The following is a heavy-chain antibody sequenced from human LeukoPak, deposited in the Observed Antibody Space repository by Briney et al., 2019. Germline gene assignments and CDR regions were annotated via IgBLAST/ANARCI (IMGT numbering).Heavy chain of an antibody. V-gene: IGHV3-30*02. CDR3: AKSVDTAILYYYYYMDV. CDR2: IRYDGSNK. D-gene: IGHD5-18*01. J-gene: IGHJ6*03. Sequence: GGSLRLSCAASGFTFSSYGMHWVRQAPGKGLEWVAFIRYDGSNKYYADSVKGRSTISRDNSKNTLYLQMNSLRAEDTAVYYCAKSVDTAILYYYYYMDVWGKGTTVTVSS. CDR1: GFTFSSYG.